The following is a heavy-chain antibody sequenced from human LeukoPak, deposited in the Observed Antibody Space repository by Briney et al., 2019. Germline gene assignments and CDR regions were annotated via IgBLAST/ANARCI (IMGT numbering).Heavy chain of an antibody. J-gene: IGHJ1*01. V-gene: IGHV3-53*01. CDR1: GFTVSSNY. CDR3: TRVVGVTTIFQD. CDR2: FYVDGKT. D-gene: IGHD4-17*01. Sequence: PGGSLRLSCAASGFTVSSNYMNWVRQAPGKGLEWVSAFYVDGKTYYADSVRGRFTTYRDNTKNTVYLQMDSLRPEDTAVYYCTRVVGVTTIFQDWGQGTQVTVFS.